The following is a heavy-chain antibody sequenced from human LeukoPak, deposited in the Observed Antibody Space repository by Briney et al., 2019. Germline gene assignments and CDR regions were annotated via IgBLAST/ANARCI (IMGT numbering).Heavy chain of an antibody. CDR1: VGTFSSYA. J-gene: IGHJ6*03. CDR3: ARGPEGYYYYYCMDV. V-gene: IGHV1-69*06. Sequence: SVKLSCKASVGTFSSYAISWVRQAPGQGLEWMGGIIPIFGTANYAQKFQGRVTITADKSTSTAYMELSSLRSEDTAMCYCARGPEGYYYYYCMDVWGKGTTVTVSS. CDR2: IIPIFGTA.